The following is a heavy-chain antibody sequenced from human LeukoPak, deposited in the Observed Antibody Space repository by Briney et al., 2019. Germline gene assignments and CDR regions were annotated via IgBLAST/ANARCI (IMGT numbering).Heavy chain of an antibody. J-gene: IGHJ4*02. CDR2: ISSSSSYI. Sequence: PGGSLRLSCAASGFTFSSYSMNWVRQSPGKGLEWVSSISSSSSYIYYADSVNGRYTISRDNAKNSLYLQMNSMRAEDTAVYYCARDGYGGNGYWGQGTLVTVSS. CDR1: GFTFSSYS. V-gene: IGHV3-21*01. CDR3: ARDGYGGNGY. D-gene: IGHD4-23*01.